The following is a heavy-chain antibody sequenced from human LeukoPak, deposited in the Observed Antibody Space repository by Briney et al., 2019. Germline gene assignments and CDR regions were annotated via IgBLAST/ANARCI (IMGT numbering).Heavy chain of an antibody. J-gene: IGHJ6*02. CDR1: GASIRNNY. Sequence: SETLSLTCTVSGASIRNNYWSWIRQPAGKGLEWIGRIYTSGTTTYNPSLESRVTMSVDTSKNQFSLNLSSVTAADTAVYHCARDVPSAFSGTYVDVWGQGTTVTVSS. D-gene: IGHD1-26*01. CDR3: ARDVPSAFSGTYVDV. V-gene: IGHV4-4*07. CDR2: IYTSGTT.